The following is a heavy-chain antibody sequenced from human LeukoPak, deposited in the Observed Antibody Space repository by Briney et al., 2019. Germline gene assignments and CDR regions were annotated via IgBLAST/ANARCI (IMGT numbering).Heavy chain of an antibody. V-gene: IGHV3-21*04. J-gene: IGHJ4*02. CDR2: ISRTSNYI. D-gene: IGHD5-18*01. Sequence: PGGSLRLSCAASGFIFSDQNMNWVRQAPGKGLEWVSSISRTSNYIYYADSVKGRFTISRDNANNSLYLQMNSLRAEDTAVYYCAKDFEYSYGYFGGYRGQGTLVTVSS. CDR1: GFIFSDQN. CDR3: AKDFEYSYGYFGGY.